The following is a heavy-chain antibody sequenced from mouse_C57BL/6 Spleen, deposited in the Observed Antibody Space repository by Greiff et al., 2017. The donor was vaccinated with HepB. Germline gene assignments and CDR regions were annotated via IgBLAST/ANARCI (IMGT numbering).Heavy chain of an antibody. CDR1: GYTFTDYY. V-gene: IGHV1-26*01. CDR3: ARNYGYYSWFAY. CDR2: INPNNGGT. D-gene: IGHD2-3*01. Sequence: VQLQQSGPELVKPGASVKISCKASGYTFTDYYMNWVKQSHGKSLEWIGDINPNNGGTSYNQKFKGKATLTVDKSSSTAYMELRSLTSEDSAVYYCARNYGYYSWFAYWGQGTLVTVSA. J-gene: IGHJ3*01.